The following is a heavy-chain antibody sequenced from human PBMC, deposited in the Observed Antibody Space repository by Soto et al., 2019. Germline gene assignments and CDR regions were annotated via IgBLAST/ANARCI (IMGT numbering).Heavy chain of an antibody. CDR1: GFTFSDFG. D-gene: IGHD3-16*02. J-gene: IGHJ4*02. V-gene: IGHV3-30*18. CDR2: ISYDGSNK. Sequence: QVQLVESGGGVVQPGRSLRLSCAASGFTFSDFGMHWVRQAPGKGLEWVAFISYDGSNKFHADSVKGRFTISRDNSKNRLYLQMNSLRAEDTAVYYCAKALGELSPEGYDYWGQGTLVTVSS. CDR3: AKALGELSPEGYDY.